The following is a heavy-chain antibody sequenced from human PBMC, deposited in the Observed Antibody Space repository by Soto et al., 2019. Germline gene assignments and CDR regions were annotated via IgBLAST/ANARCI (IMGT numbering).Heavy chain of an antibody. CDR1: GYTFTTNY. V-gene: IGHV1-46*03. CDR2: INPSGGST. J-gene: IGHJ6*02. D-gene: IGHD3-10*01. CDR3: GRGRAHYASGSYFSPFGSNYYAMDV. Sequence: QVQLVQSGAEVKKPGASVKVSCKASGYTFTTNYMHWVRQAPGQGLEWMGMINPSGGSTTYAQRSHGRFPMTSAPPTAKGELEVSRLRSQDTPLYHCGRGRAHYASGSYFSPFGSNYYAMDVWGQGTTVIVSS.